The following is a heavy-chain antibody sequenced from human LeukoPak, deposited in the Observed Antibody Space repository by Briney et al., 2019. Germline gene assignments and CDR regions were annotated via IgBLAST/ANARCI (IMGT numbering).Heavy chain of an antibody. CDR1: GGTFSSYA. J-gene: IGHJ3*02. Sequence: GSSVKVSCKASGGTFSSYAISWVRQAPGQGLEWMGRIIPIFGIANYAQKFQGRVTITADKSTSTAYMELSSLRSEDTAVYYCARASCGGDCSHTAKLPHDAFDIWGQGTMVTVSS. V-gene: IGHV1-69*04. CDR2: IIPIFGIA. CDR3: ARASCGGDCSHTAKLPHDAFDI. D-gene: IGHD2-21*02.